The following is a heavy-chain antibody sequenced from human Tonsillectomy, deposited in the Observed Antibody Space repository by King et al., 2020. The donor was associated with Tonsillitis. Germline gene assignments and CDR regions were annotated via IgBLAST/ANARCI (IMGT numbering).Heavy chain of an antibody. CDR1: GFTFSNAW. V-gene: IGHV3-15*01. CDR3: TTWRGSN. CDR2: IKTKTDGGTT. J-gene: IGHJ4*02. Sequence: VQLVESGGGLVKPGGSLRLSCVASGFTFSNAWMSWVRQAPGKGLEWVGRIKTKTDGGTTDYAAPVNGRFIFSRDDSKNMLYLQMNSLKTEDTAVYYCTTWRGSNWGQGTLVTVSS.